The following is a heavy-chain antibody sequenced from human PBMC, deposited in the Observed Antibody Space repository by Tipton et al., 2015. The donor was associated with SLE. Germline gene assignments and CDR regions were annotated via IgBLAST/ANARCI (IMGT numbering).Heavy chain of an antibody. J-gene: IGHJ2*01. V-gene: IGHV4-59*11. CDR3: ARDTKLYCGGDCFFGAWYFDL. Sequence: TLSLTCTVSGVSLSIHSWSWIRQPPGKGLEWIGFIYYSGCTNYNPSLKSRVTISVDTSKNQFSLKLSAVTAADTAVYYCARDTKLYCGGDCFFGAWYFDLWGRGTLVTVSS. D-gene: IGHD2-21*01. CDR2: IYYSGCT. CDR1: GVSLSIHS.